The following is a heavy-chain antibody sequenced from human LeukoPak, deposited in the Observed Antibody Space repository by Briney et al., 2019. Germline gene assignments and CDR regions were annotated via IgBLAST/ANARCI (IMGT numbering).Heavy chain of an antibody. J-gene: IGHJ5*02. V-gene: IGHV1-46*01. D-gene: IGHD6-19*01. Sequence: ASVKVSCKASGYTFTSYYMHWVRQAPGQGLEWMGIINPSGGSTSYAQKFQGRVTMTRDMSTSTVYMELSSLRSEDTAVYYCARSARSAVAGGDWFDPWGQGTLVTVSS. CDR2: INPSGGST. CDR1: GYTFTSYY. CDR3: ARSARSAVAGGDWFDP.